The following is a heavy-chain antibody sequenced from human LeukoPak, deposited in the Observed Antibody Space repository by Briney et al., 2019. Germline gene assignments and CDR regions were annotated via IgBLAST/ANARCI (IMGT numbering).Heavy chain of an antibody. Sequence: ASVKVSCKASGYTFTDYYIHWVRQAPGQGLEWMGWINPNSGGTNYAQNFQGRVTMTRDTSVSTAYLELSRLTSDDTTVYYCARGVIVASHFDSWGRGTLVTVSS. V-gene: IGHV1-2*02. CDR2: INPNSGGT. CDR1: GYTFTDYY. J-gene: IGHJ4*02. D-gene: IGHD5-12*01. CDR3: ARGVIVASHFDS.